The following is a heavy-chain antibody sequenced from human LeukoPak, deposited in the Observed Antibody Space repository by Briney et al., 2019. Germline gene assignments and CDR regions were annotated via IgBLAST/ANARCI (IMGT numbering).Heavy chain of an antibody. D-gene: IGHD3-3*01. Sequence: TGGSLRLSCAASGFTFSSYWKRWVRQAPGKGLVWVGHINSDGSSTTYADSVKGRFTISRDNAKNTLYLQMNSLRAEDAAVYYCARGLTIFGAVNDAFDIWGQGTMVTVSS. J-gene: IGHJ3*02. CDR2: INSDGSST. V-gene: IGHV3-74*01. CDR3: ARGLTIFGAVNDAFDI. CDR1: GFTFSSYW.